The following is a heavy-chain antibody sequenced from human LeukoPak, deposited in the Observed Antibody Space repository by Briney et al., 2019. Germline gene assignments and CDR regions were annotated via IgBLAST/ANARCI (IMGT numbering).Heavy chain of an antibody. Sequence: GGSLRLSCAASGFAFSGYSMHWVRQAPGKGPEWISYITSGGSTMDYADSVKGRFTISRDNAKNSLYLQMNSLTAEDTAVYYCARAPHGLDYWGQGTLVTVS. CDR3: ARAPHGLDY. D-gene: IGHD2-21*01. CDR2: ITSGGSTM. CDR1: GFAFSGYS. J-gene: IGHJ4*02. V-gene: IGHV3-48*04.